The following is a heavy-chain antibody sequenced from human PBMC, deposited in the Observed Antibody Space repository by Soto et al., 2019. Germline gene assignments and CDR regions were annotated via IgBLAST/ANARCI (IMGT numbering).Heavy chain of an antibody. D-gene: IGHD6-19*01. CDR1: GDSINTSHW. CDR3: ARQTNSSPARGPNWFDP. J-gene: IGHJ5*02. CDR2: TYHSGTT. V-gene: IGHV4-4*02. Sequence: QVQLRESGPGLVRPSGTLSLTCAVYGDSINTSHWWSWVRQTPGKGLEWIGKTYHSGTTNYNPSLKSRVTISMDKSKNLFSLKLNSVTAADTALYFCARQTNSSPARGPNWFDPWGQGALVTVSS.